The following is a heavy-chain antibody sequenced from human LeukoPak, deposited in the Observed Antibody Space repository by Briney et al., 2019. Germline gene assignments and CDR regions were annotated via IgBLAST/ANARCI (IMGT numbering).Heavy chain of an antibody. V-gene: IGHV1-2*02. CDR2: INPNSGGT. CDR3: ATAPVPAAIIGMWFDP. J-gene: IGHJ5*02. Sequence: ASVKVSCKASGGTFSSYAISWVRQAPGQGLEWMGWINPNSGGTNYAQKFQGRVTMTRDTSISTAYMELSRLRSDDTAVYYCATAPVPAAIIGMWFDPWGQGTLVTVSS. D-gene: IGHD2-2*01. CDR1: GGTFSSYA.